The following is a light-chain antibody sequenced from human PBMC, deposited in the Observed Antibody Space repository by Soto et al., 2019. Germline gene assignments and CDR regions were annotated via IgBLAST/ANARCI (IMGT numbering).Light chain of an antibody. Sequence: EIVWTQSPATLSLSRGESAPLPCRASQTVSSYLLWYQQKRGQAPRLIIYDASNRATGIPARFSGSVSGTDFTLTISSLEPEDFAVYDCQHRMNWTLTFGQGTRREIK. CDR1: QTVSSY. CDR3: QHRMNWTLT. J-gene: IGKJ5*01. CDR2: DAS. V-gene: IGKV3-11*01.